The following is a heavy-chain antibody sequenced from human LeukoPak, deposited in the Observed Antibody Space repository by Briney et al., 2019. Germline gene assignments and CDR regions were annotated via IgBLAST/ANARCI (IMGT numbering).Heavy chain of an antibody. J-gene: IGHJ4*02. V-gene: IGHV4-4*07. CDR3: ARYYRPAYYFEY. Sequence: ASETLSLTCTVSGDSIRSYYWSWIRQPAGKGLEWIGRVYTSGSTNYNPSLESRVTMSIDTSKNQFSLKLSSVTAADTAVYYCARYYRPAYYFEYWGQGTLVTVSS. CDR2: VYTSGST. D-gene: IGHD2/OR15-2a*01. CDR1: GDSIRSYY.